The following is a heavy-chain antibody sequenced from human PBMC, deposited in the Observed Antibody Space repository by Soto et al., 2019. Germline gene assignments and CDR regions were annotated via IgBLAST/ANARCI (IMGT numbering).Heavy chain of an antibody. Sequence: SETLSLTCTVSGGSISSYYWSWIRQPPGKGLEWIGYIYYSGSTNYNPSLKSRVTISVDTSKNQFSLKLSSVTAADTAVYYCARGGRKKSSSSYYYYYYMDVWGKGTTVTVSS. J-gene: IGHJ6*03. CDR2: IYYSGST. D-gene: IGHD6-6*01. CDR3: ARGGRKKSSSSYYYYYYMDV. CDR1: GGSISSYY. V-gene: IGHV4-59*01.